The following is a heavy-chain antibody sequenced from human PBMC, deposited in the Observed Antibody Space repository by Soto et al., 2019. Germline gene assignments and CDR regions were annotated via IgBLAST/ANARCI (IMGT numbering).Heavy chain of an antibody. CDR1: GFSFSDYW. J-gene: IGHJ6*03. Sequence: EVQLVESGGGLVQPGGSLRVSCAAAGFSFSDYWMTWVRQVPGKGLEWVANIKQDGSEKYYADSVKGRFTISRDNAKSSLYVQWNSLRAEDTAVYYCARSRAGRTAASYYDYMDVWGKGTTVTVSS. V-gene: IGHV3-7*01. CDR2: IKQDGSEK. CDR3: ARSRAGRTAASYYDYMDV. D-gene: IGHD2-2*01.